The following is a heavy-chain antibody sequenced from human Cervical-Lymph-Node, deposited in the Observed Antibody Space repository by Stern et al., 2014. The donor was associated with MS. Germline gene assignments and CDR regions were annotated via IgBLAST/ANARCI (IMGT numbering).Heavy chain of an antibody. CDR1: GDSISSYTHY. J-gene: IGHJ4*02. Sequence: QVQLQESGPGLVKPSETLSLTCAVSGDSISSYTHYWAWIRQPPGKGLEWIGSVYYSGATSYTPPLKSPVPISVDTSKNPSSLGLNSVTAADTAVYYCAKHACTGAACPFDLWGQGTLVTVSS. CDR3: AKHACTGAACPFDL. CDR2: VYYSGAT. D-gene: IGHD2-8*02. V-gene: IGHV4-39*01.